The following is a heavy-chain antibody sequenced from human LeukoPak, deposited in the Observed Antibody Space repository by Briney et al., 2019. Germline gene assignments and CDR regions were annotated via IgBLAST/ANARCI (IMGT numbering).Heavy chain of an antibody. Sequence: GGSLRLSCAASGFTFSTYWMSWVRQAPGRGLEWVANINQDGSAKFYGDSVKGRFTISRDNSKNTLYLQMNSLRAEDTAVYYCAKALGIDYYYSYMDVWGKGTTVTVSS. D-gene: IGHD2-2*03. CDR1: GFTFSTYW. CDR2: INQDGSAK. J-gene: IGHJ6*03. V-gene: IGHV3-7*01. CDR3: AKALGIDYYYSYMDV.